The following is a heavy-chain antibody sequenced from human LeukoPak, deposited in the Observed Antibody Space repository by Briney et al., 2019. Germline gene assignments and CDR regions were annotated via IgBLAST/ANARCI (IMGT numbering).Heavy chain of an antibody. CDR2: IYHSGNT. CDR1: GDSISSSNW. J-gene: IGHJ4*02. Sequence: KASGTLSLTCAVSGDSISSSNWWTWVRQPPGKGLEWIGEIYHSGNTNYNPSLKSRVTMSVDKSKNQFSLNLNSVTAADTAVYYCARVEVYSSSWYLGYWGQGTLVTVSS. D-gene: IGHD6-13*01. CDR3: ARVEVYSSSWYLGY. V-gene: IGHV4-4*02.